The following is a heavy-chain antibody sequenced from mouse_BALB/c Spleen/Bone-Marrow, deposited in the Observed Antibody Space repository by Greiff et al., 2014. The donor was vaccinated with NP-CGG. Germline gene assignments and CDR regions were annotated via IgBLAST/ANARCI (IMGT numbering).Heavy chain of an antibody. CDR1: GFSLSRYS. CDR3: ARFITTGTMDY. Sequence: QVQLQQPGPGLVAPSQSLSITCTVSGFSLSRYSIRWVRQPPGEGLEWLGVIWGGGSTDYNSALKSRLSISKDNSKSQVFLKMNSLQTDGTAMYYCARFITTGTMDYWGQGTSVTVSS. J-gene: IGHJ4*01. V-gene: IGHV2-6-4*01. CDR2: IWGGGST. D-gene: IGHD1-1*01.